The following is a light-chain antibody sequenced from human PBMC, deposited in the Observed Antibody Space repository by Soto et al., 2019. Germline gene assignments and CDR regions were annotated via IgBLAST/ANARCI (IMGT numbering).Light chain of an antibody. Sequence: EIVLTQSPASLSLSPGERATLSCRASQSVGSSYLAWYQQKPGQAPRILIYGASSRATGIPDMFSGSGAETDFTLTISKMEPEAVAVYYCHQYRSSPLTFGGGTKVEIE. CDR1: QSVGSSY. CDR3: HQYRSSPLT. CDR2: GAS. V-gene: IGKV3-20*01. J-gene: IGKJ4*01.